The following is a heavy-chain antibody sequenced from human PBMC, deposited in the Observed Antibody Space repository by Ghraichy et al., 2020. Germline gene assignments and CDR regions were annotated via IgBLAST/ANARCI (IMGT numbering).Heavy chain of an antibody. CDR3: AKDSEDIVLMVYEARAIFDY. J-gene: IGHJ4*02. Sequence: GGSLRLSCAASGFTFSSYGMHWVRQAPGKGLEWVAVISYDGSNKYYADSVKGRFTISRDNSKNTLYLQMNSLRAEDTAVYYCAKDSEDIVLMVYEARAIFDYWGQGTLVTVSS. CDR1: GFTFSSYG. CDR2: ISYDGSNK. V-gene: IGHV3-30*18. D-gene: IGHD2-8*01.